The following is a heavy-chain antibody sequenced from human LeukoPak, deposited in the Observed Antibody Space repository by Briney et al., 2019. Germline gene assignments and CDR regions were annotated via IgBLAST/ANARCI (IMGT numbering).Heavy chain of an antibody. V-gene: IGHV1-46*01. Sequence: ASVKVSCTASGYTFTSYYMHWVRQAPGQGLEWMGIINPSGGSTSYAQKFQGRVTMTRDTSTSTVYMELSSLRSEDTAVYYCAREAGYYDSSGYLYYGMDVWGQGTTVTVS. CDR1: GYTFTSYY. CDR2: INPSGGST. D-gene: IGHD3-22*01. J-gene: IGHJ6*02. CDR3: AREAGYYDSSGYLYYGMDV.